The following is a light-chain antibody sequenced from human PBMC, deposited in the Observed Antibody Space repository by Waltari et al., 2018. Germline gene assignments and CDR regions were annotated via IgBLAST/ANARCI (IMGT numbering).Light chain of an antibody. CDR3: ALYMGSGIWV. CDR2: NAN. CDR1: SGSISTTSY. Sequence: QTVVTQEPSLSVSPGGTVTLTCALSSGSISTTSYATWYQPSPGQAPRTLVYNANRGSSGVPDRFSGSILGNKAALTITGAQADDESDYYCALYMGSGIWVFGGGTKLTVL. J-gene: IGLJ3*02. V-gene: IGLV8-61*01.